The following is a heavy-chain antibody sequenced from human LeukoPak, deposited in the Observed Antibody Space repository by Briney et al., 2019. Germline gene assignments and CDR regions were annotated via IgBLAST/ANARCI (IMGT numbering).Heavy chain of an antibody. V-gene: IGHV1-69*13. CDR1: GGTFSSYA. CDR3: ATGYSSGSVAFDI. J-gene: IGHJ3*02. Sequence: ASVKVSCKASGGTFSSYAISWVRQAPGQGLEWMGGIIPIFGTANYAQKFQGRVTITADESTSTAYMELSSLRSEDTAVYYCATGYSSGSVAFDIWGQGTMVTVSS. CDR2: IIPIFGTA. D-gene: IGHD6-19*01.